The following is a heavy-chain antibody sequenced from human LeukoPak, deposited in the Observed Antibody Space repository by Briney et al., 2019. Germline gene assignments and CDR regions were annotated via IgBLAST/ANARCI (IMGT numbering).Heavy chain of an antibody. CDR2: IYTSGST. Sequence: SETLSLTCTVSGGSISYFYWSWIRQPAGKGLEWIGRIYTSGSTNYNPSLKSRVTMSVDTSKKQFSLKLSSVTAADTAVYYCARDLYSGSYYGNYWGQGTLVTVSS. CDR1: GGSISYFY. CDR3: ARDLYSGSYYGNY. D-gene: IGHD1-26*01. J-gene: IGHJ4*02. V-gene: IGHV4-4*07.